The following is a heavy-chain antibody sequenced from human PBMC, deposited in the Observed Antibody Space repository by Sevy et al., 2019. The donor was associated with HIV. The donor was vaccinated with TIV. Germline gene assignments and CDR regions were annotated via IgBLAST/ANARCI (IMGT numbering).Heavy chain of an antibody. CDR3: ALHDYGDYGSFDY. CDR1: GFTFSSYS. V-gene: IGHV3-21*01. D-gene: IGHD4-17*01. Sequence: GESLKISCAASGFTFSSYSMNWVRQAPGKGLEWVSSISSSSSYIYYADSVKGRFTISRDNAKNSLYLQMNSLRAEDTAVYYCALHDYGDYGSFDYWGQGTLVTVSS. J-gene: IGHJ4*02. CDR2: ISSSSSYI.